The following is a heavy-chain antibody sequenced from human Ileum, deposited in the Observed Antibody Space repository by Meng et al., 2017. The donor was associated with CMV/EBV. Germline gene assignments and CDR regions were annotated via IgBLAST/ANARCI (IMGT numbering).Heavy chain of an antibody. CDR2: INSDGSTT. D-gene: IGHD2-2*01. V-gene: IGHV3-74*01. Sequence: GGSLRLSCAASGFTFNSYWMHWVRQAPGKGLVGVSRINSDGSTTNYADSVKGRFTISRDNAKNTLYLQMNSLRAEDTAVYYCVREQRGYCTSTGCPSRWFDPWGQGTPVTVAS. CDR3: VREQRGYCTSTGCPSRWFDP. CDR1: GFTFNSYW. J-gene: IGHJ5*02.